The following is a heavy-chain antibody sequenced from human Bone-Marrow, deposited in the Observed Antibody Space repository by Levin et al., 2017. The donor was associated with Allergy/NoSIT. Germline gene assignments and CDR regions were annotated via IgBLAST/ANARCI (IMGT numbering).Heavy chain of an antibody. CDR1: GFNFDASW. CDR2: VNIDGYST. V-gene: IGHV3-74*01. D-gene: IGHD6-13*01. Sequence: SCAASGFNFDASWMHWVRQVPGKGLVWVSRVNIDGYSTNYADSVRGRFTISRDNAQNTLYLQMHSLRAEDTAVYYCARVGSSWSLDFWGQGTLVVVSS. CDR3: ARVGSSWSLDF. J-gene: IGHJ3*01.